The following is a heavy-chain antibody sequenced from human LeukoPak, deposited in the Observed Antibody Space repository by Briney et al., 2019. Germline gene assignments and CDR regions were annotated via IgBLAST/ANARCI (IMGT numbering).Heavy chain of an antibody. Sequence: PSETLSLTCTVSGGSISSSNYYWGWIRQPPGKGLEWIANIYYSGSTYYNPSLKSRVTISVDTSKNQFSLKLSSVTAADTAMYHCARRLRSSGSGFDYWGQGALVTVSS. CDR3: ARRLRSSGSGFDY. CDR2: IYYSGST. CDR1: GGSISSSNYY. J-gene: IGHJ4*02. V-gene: IGHV4-39*01. D-gene: IGHD3-10*01.